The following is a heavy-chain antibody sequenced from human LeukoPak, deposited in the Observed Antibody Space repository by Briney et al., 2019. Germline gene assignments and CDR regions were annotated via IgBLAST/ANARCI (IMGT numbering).Heavy chain of an antibody. Sequence: ASVKVSCKASGYTFTGYYMHWVRQALGQGLEWMGWINPNSGGTNYAQKFQGRVTMTRDTSISTAYMELSRLRSDDTAVYYCAREVAVTYDSSGYSVDYWDQGTLVTVSS. D-gene: IGHD3-22*01. V-gene: IGHV1-2*02. CDR3: AREVAVTYDSSGYSVDY. J-gene: IGHJ4*02. CDR2: INPNSGGT. CDR1: GYTFTGYY.